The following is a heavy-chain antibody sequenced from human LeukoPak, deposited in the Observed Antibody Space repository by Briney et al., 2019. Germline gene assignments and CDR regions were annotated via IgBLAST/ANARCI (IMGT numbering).Heavy chain of an antibody. CDR2: IYYSGGT. D-gene: IGHD5-18*01. CDR1: GGSMSSYY. Sequence: SETLSLTCTVSGGSMSSYYWSWSRQPPGKGLEWTGYIYYSGGTSYNPSLKSRVTISVDTSKNQFSLKLSSVTAADTAVYYCARETTYSYALKAFDIWGQGTMVTVSS. J-gene: IGHJ3*02. CDR3: ARETTYSYALKAFDI. V-gene: IGHV4-59*01.